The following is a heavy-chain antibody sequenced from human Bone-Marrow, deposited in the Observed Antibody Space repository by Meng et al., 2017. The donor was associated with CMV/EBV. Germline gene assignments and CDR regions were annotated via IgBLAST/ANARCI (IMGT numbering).Heavy chain of an antibody. D-gene: IGHD3-10*01. V-gene: IGHV3-7*01. CDR2: IKQDGSEK. Sequence: GGSLRLSCAASGFTFSSYWMSWVRQAPGKGLEWVANIKQDGSEKYYVDSVKGRFTISRDNAKNSLYLQMNSLRAEDTAVYYCARGGEGITMVRGVFVYWGQGTLVTVSS. J-gene: IGHJ4*02. CDR1: GFTFSSYW. CDR3: ARGGEGITMVRGVFVY.